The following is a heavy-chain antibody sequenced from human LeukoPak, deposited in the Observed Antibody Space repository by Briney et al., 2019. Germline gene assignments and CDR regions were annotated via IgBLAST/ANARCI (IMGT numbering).Heavy chain of an antibody. Sequence: SETLSLTCTVSGYSISSGYYWGWIRQPPGKGLEWIGSIYHSGSTYYNPSLKSRVTISVDTSKNQFSLKWTSVTAADTAMYYCARWRGDAGTGGADNWGQGTLVTVSS. CDR2: IYHSGST. D-gene: IGHD6-13*01. CDR3: ARWRGDAGTGGADN. CDR1: GYSISSGYY. J-gene: IGHJ4*02. V-gene: IGHV4-38-2*02.